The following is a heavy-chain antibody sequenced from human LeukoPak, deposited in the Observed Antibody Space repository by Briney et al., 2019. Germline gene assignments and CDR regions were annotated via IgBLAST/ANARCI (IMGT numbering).Heavy chain of an antibody. CDR1: GFTFSSYW. CDR3: AREYYSDSSGSDY. D-gene: IGHD3-22*01. V-gene: IGHV3-7*05. CDR2: INQDGSEK. Sequence: GGSLRLSCAASGFTFSSYWMSWVRQAPGKGLEWVANINQDGSEKYSVDSVKGRFTISRDNAKNSLYLQMNSLRAEDTAVYYCAREYYSDSSGSDYWGQGTLVTVSS. J-gene: IGHJ4*02.